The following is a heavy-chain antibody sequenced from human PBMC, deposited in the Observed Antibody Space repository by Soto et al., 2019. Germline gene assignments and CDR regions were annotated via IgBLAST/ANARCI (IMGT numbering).Heavy chain of an antibody. D-gene: IGHD6-13*01. CDR3: ARGASRYSSSWPFDY. V-gene: IGHV3-21*01. CDR2: ISSSSSYI. J-gene: IGHJ4*02. CDR1: GFTFSSYS. Sequence: GGSLRLSCAASGFTFSSYSMNWVRQAPGKGLEWVSSISSSSSYIYYADSVKGRFTISRDNAKNSLYLQMNSLRAEDTAVYYCARGASRYSSSWPFDYWGQGTLVTVS.